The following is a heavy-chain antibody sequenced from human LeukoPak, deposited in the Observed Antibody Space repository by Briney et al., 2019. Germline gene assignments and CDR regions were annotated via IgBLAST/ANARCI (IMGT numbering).Heavy chain of an antibody. Sequence: SETLSLTCTVSGGSIRSIDSYWGWIRQPPGKGLEWIGSGFYSGSTYYNPSPKSRVTISVDTSKNQFSLKLSSVTAADTAVYYCARHGSYYYGSGSSYDYWGQGTLVTVSS. J-gene: IGHJ4*02. CDR1: GGSIRSIDSY. CDR3: ARHGSYYYGSGSSYDY. CDR2: GFYSGST. V-gene: IGHV4-39*01. D-gene: IGHD3-10*01.